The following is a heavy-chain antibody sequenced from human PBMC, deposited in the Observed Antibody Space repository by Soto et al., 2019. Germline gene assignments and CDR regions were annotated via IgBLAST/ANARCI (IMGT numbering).Heavy chain of an antibody. CDR1: GYMFVTYG. V-gene: IGHV1-18*01. CDR2: ISAYNGNT. J-gene: IGHJ4*02. D-gene: IGHD3-10*01. CDR3: ARDLDGSGSYYTDY. Sequence: ASVQVSCKASGYMFVTYGINWVRQAPGQGLEWMGWISAYNGNTKYAQNLQGRVTMTTDASTSTAYMEMRSLRSDDTAVYFCARDLDGSGSYYTDYWGPGTLVTVSS.